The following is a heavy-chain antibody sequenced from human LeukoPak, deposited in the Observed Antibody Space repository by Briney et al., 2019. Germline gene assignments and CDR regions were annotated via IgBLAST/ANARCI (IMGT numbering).Heavy chain of an antibody. J-gene: IGHJ5*02. CDR1: GYTFTSYG. CDR2: ISAYNGNT. CDR3: ARLTTVTTSRWFDP. V-gene: IGHV1-18*04. Sequence: ASVKVSCKASGYTFTSYGISWVRQAPGQGLEWMGWISAYNGNTNYAQKLQGGVTMTTDTSTSTAYMELRSLRSDDTAVYYCARLTTVTTSRWFDPWGQGTLVTVSS. D-gene: IGHD4-17*01.